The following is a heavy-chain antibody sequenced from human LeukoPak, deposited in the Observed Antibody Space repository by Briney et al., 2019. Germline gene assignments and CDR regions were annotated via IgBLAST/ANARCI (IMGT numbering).Heavy chain of an antibody. CDR3: ARVVGDAVAGTEFDY. Sequence: SETLSLTCTVSGGSISSYYWSWIRQPPGKGLEWIGYIYYSGSTNYNPSLKSRVTISVDTSKNQFSLKLSSVTAADTAVYYCARVVGDAVAGTEFDYWGQGTLVTVSS. V-gene: IGHV4-59*01. D-gene: IGHD6-19*01. CDR2: IYYSGST. CDR1: GGSISSYY. J-gene: IGHJ4*02.